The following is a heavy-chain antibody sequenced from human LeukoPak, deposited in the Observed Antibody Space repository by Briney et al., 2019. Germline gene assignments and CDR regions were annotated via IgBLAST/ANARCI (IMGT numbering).Heavy chain of an antibody. D-gene: IGHD2-2*01. CDR1: GFTFSNYA. CDR2: ISGSGGST. CDR3: AKRDIVVAPGAIEEY. J-gene: IGHJ4*02. V-gene: IGHV3-23*01. Sequence: PGGSLRLSCAASGFTFSNYAMSWVRQAPGKGLEWVSAISGSGGSTYYADSVKGRFTISRDNSKNTLYLQMNSLRAGDTAVYYCAKRDIVVAPGAIEEYWGQGTLVTVSS.